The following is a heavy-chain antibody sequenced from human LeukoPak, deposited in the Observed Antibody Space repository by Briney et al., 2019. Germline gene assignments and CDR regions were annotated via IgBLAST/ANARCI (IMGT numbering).Heavy chain of an antibody. CDR1: EFTFRSYD. CDR2: ISYDGSNK. V-gene: IGHV3-30*18. D-gene: IGHD3-22*01. Sequence: GGSLRFSCVASEFTFRSYDMHWVRQAPGKGLEWVAVISYDGSNKDYADFVKGRFTISRDNSKNTLYLQMNSLRAEDTAVYYCAKPDTDYYYDSSGYFLADAFDIWGQGTMVTVSS. CDR3: AKPDTDYYYDSSGYFLADAFDI. J-gene: IGHJ3*02.